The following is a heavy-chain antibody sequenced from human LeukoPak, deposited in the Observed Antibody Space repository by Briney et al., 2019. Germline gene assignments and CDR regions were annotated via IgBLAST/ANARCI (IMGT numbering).Heavy chain of an antibody. V-gene: IGHV4-4*07. J-gene: IGHJ6*02. CDR1: GGSISSYY. D-gene: IGHD3-10*01. CDR2: IYTSGST. Sequence: PSETLSLTCAVSGGSISSYYWSWIRQPAGKGLEWIGRIYTSGSTNYNPSLKSRVTMSVDTSKNQSSLKLSSVTAADTALYYGARDTGSPYYYYGTDVWGQGTTVTVSS. CDR3: ARDTGSPYYYYGTDV.